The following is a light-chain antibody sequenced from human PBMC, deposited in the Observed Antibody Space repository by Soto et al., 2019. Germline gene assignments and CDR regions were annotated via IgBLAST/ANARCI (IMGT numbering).Light chain of an antibody. V-gene: IGKV1-5*03. Sequence: DIQMTQSPSTLSASVGDRVTITCRASQTISSWLAWYQAKPGKAPKLLIYKASNLGSGVPSRFSGRGSGTEFTLTISSLQPDHFAPDYCQPYNTWWPCGQGTTVEIK. CDR3: QPYNTWWP. CDR1: QTISSW. CDR2: KAS. J-gene: IGKJ1*01.